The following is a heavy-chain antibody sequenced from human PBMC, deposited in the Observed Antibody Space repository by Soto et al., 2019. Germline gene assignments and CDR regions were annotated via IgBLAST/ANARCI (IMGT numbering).Heavy chain of an antibody. D-gene: IGHD6-13*01. Sequence: QVQLVESGGGLVKPRGSLRLSCAASGFTFSDYYMSWIRQAPGKGLEWVSYISSSSSYTNYADSVKGRFTISRDNAKNTLYLQMNRLRAEDTAVYYCARVEVRYSSNWGLGYWGQGTLVTVSS. CDR2: ISSSSSYT. V-gene: IGHV3-11*05. CDR3: ARVEVRYSSNWGLGY. J-gene: IGHJ4*02. CDR1: GFTFSDYY.